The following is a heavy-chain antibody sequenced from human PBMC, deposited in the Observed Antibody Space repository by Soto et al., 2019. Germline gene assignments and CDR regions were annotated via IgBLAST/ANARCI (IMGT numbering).Heavy chain of an antibody. J-gene: IGHJ5*02. CDR3: ARGLIEQLLMSWFDP. D-gene: IGHD6-13*01. Sequence: SETLSLTCTVSGGSISSGGYYWSWIRQHPGKGLEWIGYIYYSGSTYYNPSLKSRVTISVDTSKNQFSLKLSSVTAADTAVYYCARGLIEQLLMSWFDPRGQAILGTLS. CDR1: GGSISSGGYY. CDR2: IYYSGST. V-gene: IGHV4-31*03.